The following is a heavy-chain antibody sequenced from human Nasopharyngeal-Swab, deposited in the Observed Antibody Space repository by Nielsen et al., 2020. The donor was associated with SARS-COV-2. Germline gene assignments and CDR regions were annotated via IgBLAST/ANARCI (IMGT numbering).Heavy chain of an antibody. CDR3: AANGYYSIDY. CDR1: DASISSTNW. V-gene: IGHV4-4*02. Sequence: GSLRLSCAVSDASISSTNWWSWVRQPPGKGLEYIGEVYHSGSTNYNPSLKSRVTISVDKSKNQFSLKLSSVTAADTAIYYCAANGYYSIDYWGQGTLVTVSS. J-gene: IGHJ4*02. D-gene: IGHD1-26*01. CDR2: VYHSGST.